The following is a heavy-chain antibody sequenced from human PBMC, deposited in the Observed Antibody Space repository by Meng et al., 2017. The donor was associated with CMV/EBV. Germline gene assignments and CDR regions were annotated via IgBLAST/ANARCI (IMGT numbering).Heavy chain of an antibody. D-gene: IGHD3-16*01. V-gene: IGHV4-59*01. CDR2: IYYTGTT. Sequence: SETLSLTRNVSGGSISDYHWTWIRQPPGMGLEWIGYIYYTGTTYYNPSLKSRVTISVDTSKNHFSLKLTSVTAADTAVYYCARVKATVGEIVDWGQGTLVTVSS. CDR1: GGSISDYH. J-gene: IGHJ4*02. CDR3: ARVKATVGEIVD.